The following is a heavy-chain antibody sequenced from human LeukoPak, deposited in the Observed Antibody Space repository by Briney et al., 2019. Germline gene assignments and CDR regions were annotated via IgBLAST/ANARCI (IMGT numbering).Heavy chain of an antibody. Sequence: SQTLSLTCTVSGGSISSGDYYWSWIRQPPGTGLEWIGYIYYSGSTYYNPSLKSRVTISVDTSKNQFSLKLSSVTAADTAVYYCARGHCSSTSCYTGPTTKYYYYGMDVWGQGTTVTVSS. J-gene: IGHJ6*02. CDR3: ARGHCSSTSCYTGPTTKYYYYGMDV. CDR1: GGSISSGDYY. D-gene: IGHD2-2*02. CDR2: IYYSGST. V-gene: IGHV4-30-4*01.